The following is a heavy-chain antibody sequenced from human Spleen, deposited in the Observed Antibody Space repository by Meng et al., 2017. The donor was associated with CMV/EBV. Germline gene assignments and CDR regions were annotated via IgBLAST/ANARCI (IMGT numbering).Heavy chain of an antibody. CDR1: GGSFSGYY. Sequence: GSLRLSCAVYGGSFSGYYWSWIRQPPGKGLEWIGEINHSGSTNYNPSLKSRVTISVDTSKNQFSLKLSSVTAADTAVYYCARGRMGIVGGWGQGTLVTVSS. V-gene: IGHV4-34*01. CDR2: INHSGST. D-gene: IGHD2-2*03. CDR3: ARGRMGIVGG. J-gene: IGHJ4*02.